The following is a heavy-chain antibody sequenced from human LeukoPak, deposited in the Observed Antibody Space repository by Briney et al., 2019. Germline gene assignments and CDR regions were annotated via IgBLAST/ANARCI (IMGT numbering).Heavy chain of an antibody. J-gene: IGHJ4*02. CDR2: IYYSGST. Sequence: WVTLSLPCAVWGRSFRCYYWRCMRNPPGKGLEWIGYIYYSGSTYYNPSLKSPLTLSVDTSKNQFSLKVNSVTAGDTAVYYCASTRIAAAGAPAYYFDNWGQGTQVTVSS. V-gene: IGHV4-59*07. CDR1: GRSFRCYY. CDR3: ASTRIAAAGAPAYYFDN. D-gene: IGHD6-13*01.